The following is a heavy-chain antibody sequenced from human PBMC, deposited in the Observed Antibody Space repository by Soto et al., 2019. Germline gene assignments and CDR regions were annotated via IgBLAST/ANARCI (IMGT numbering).Heavy chain of an antibody. D-gene: IGHD3-22*01. CDR1: GGSISSGDYY. Sequence: SETLSLTCSVSGGSISSGDYYWSWIRQPPGKGLEWIGYIYYSGSTYYNPSLKSRVTISVDTSKNQFSLKLSSVTAADTAVYYCARVRVDYYDSSGYYLFDYWGQGTLVTVSS. V-gene: IGHV4-30-4*01. CDR2: IYYSGST. J-gene: IGHJ4*01. CDR3: ARVRVDYYDSSGYYLFDY.